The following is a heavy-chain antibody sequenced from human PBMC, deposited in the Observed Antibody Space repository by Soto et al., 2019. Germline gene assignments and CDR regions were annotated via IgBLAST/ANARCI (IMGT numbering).Heavy chain of an antibody. J-gene: IGHJ6*02. V-gene: IGHV4-39*01. D-gene: IGHD3-16*02. CDR1: GGSLSSSSYY. CDR3: ARHRNDYVWGSYRPARPYGMDV. Sequence: SETLSLTCSVSGGSLSSSSYYWGWIRQPPGKGLEWIGSIYYSGSTYYNPSLKSRVTISVDTSKNQFSLKLSSVTAAGTAVYYCARHRNDYVWGSYRPARPYGMDVWGQGTTVTVSS. CDR2: IYYSGST.